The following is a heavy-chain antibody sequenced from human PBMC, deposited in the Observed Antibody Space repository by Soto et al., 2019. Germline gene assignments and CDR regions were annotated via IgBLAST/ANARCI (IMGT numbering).Heavy chain of an antibody. J-gene: IGHJ4*02. CDR2: MNPNSGNT. CDR1: GYTFTDYY. V-gene: IGHV1-8*02. CDR3: AGGNFRY. Sequence: GASVKVSCKASGYTFTDYYMHWVRQATGHGLEWMGWMNPNSGNTGYAQELRGRVTMTRNTSNTTAYMELTSLTSDDTGVYYCAGGNFRYWGQGTLVTVSS.